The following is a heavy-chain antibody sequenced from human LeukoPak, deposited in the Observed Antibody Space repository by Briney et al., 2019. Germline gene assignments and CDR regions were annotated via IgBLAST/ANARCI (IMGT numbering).Heavy chain of an antibody. Sequence: GESLQISFKGSGYRFTSYWIGWVRPLPGKGLEWMGIIYPGDSDTRYSPSFQGQVTISADKSISTAYLQWSSLKASDTAMYYCARSYGDYSLYYFDYWGQGTLVTVSS. D-gene: IGHD4-17*01. CDR3: ARSYGDYSLYYFDY. CDR1: GYRFTSYW. J-gene: IGHJ4*02. V-gene: IGHV5-51*01. CDR2: IYPGDSDT.